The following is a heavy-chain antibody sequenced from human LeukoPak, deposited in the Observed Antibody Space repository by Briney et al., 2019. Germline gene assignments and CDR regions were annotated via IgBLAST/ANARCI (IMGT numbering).Heavy chain of an antibody. CDR1: GFTFSDYS. CDR3: AKRCYDSGGHFDS. CDR2: IRYDGNNK. J-gene: IGHJ4*02. V-gene: IGHV3-30*02. D-gene: IGHD3-22*01. Sequence: GGSLRLSCAASGFTFSDYSMHWVRQAPGKGLNWVAFIRYDGNNKYYADSVKGRFTISKDNSKNTLYMRMSSLRAEDTAVYYCAKRCYDSGGHFDSWGQGTLVTVSS.